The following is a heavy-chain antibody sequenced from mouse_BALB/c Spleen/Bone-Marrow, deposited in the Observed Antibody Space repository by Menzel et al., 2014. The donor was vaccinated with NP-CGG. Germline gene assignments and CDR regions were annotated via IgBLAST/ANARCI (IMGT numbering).Heavy chain of an antibody. CDR2: IWAGGST. J-gene: IGHJ2*01. CDR1: GFSLTSYG. CDR3: ARVIRYESYFDY. Sequence: VMLVESGPGLVSPSQSLSITCTVSGFSLTSYGVHWVRQPPGKGLEWLGVIWAGGSTNYNSALMTRPSISKDNSKSQVFLKMNSLQTDDTAMYYCARVIRYESYFDYWGQGTTLTVSS. D-gene: IGHD2-14*01. V-gene: IGHV2-9*02.